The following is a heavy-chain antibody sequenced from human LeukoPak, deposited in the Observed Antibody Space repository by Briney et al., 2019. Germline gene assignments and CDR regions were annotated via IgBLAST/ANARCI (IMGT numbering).Heavy chain of an antibody. CDR2: IIPFSGST. CDR1: RGTLRDYP. D-gene: IGHD6-6*01. J-gene: IGHJ6*03. V-gene: IGHV1-69*05. CDR3: ARGVGSSSFYHYYYYMDV. Sequence: PGASVKVSCKASRGTLRDYPISWVRQVPGQGLEWMGGIIPFSGSTTYTKKFQGRVTITTDESKTTAYMELNSLRSDDTAVYYCARGVGSSSFYHYYYYMDVWGKGTTVTVSS.